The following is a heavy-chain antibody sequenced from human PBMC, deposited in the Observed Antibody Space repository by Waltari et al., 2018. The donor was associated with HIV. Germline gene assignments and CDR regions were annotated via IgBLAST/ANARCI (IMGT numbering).Heavy chain of an antibody. CDR2: FWSDGAEI. CDR3: ARGYSSSRWIPLYH. D-gene: IGHD6-6*01. CDR1: GFSFSTFA. J-gene: IGHJ4*02. Sequence: QVQLVESGEGVVQPGTSLTLSCAVSGFSFSTFAIHWVRQSTGKGLEWLAVFWSDGAEISYADSVKGRFTVSKDSSQKTLYLHLTSLRAEDTALYYCARGYSSSRWIPLYHWGRGTLVTVSS. V-gene: IGHV3-33*01.